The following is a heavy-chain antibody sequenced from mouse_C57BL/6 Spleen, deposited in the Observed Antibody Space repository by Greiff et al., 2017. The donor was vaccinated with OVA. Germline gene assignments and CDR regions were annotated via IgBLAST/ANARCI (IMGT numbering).Heavy chain of an antibody. V-gene: IGHV1-22*01. CDR3: AASYYSNYDY. CDR1: GYTFTDYN. Sequence: VQLQQSGPELVKPGASVKMSCKASGYTFTDYNMHWVKQSHGKSLEWIGYINPNNGGTSYNQKFKGKATLTVNKSSSTAYMELRSLTSEDSAVYYRAASYYSNYDYWGQGTTLTVSS. CDR2: INPNNGGT. J-gene: IGHJ2*01. D-gene: IGHD2-5*01.